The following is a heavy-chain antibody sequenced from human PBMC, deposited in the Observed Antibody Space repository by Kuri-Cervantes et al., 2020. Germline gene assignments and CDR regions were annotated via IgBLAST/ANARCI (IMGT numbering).Heavy chain of an antibody. D-gene: IGHD6-19*01. J-gene: IGHJ4*02. V-gene: IGHV3-7*01. CDR1: GFTVSSNY. Sequence: GESLKISCAASGFTVSSNYMSWVRQAPGKGLEWVANIKQDGSEKYYVDSVKGRFTISRDNAKNSLYLQMNSLRAEDTAVYYCARAQWLKGVGDYWGQGTLVTVSS. CDR3: ARAQWLKGVGDY. CDR2: IKQDGSEK.